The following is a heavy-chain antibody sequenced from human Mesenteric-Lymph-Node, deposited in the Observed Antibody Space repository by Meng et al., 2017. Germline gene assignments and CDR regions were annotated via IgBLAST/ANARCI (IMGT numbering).Heavy chain of an antibody. CDR1: GFTFSSYD. CDR3: ARAARDSSGYSPHDAFDI. J-gene: IGHJ3*02. D-gene: IGHD3-22*01. Sequence: GESLKISCAASGFTFSSYDMHWVRQATGKGLEWVSAIGTAGDTYYPGSVKGRFTISRENAKNSLYLQMNSLRAGDTAVYYCARAARDSSGYSPHDAFDIWGQGTMVTVSS. V-gene: IGHV3-13*01. CDR2: IGTAGDT.